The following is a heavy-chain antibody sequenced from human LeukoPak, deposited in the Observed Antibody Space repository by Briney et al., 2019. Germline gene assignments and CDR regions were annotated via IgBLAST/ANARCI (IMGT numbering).Heavy chain of an antibody. J-gene: IGHJ3*02. Sequence: GRSLRLSCTASGFTFDDYAMHWVRQAPGKGLEWVSGITWNSGSIGYADSVKGRFTISRDNSKNTLYLQMNSLTVEDTAVYYCAKDLSSGWPSSAFDIWGQGTMVTVSS. CDR1: GFTFDDYA. D-gene: IGHD6-19*01. CDR3: AKDLSSGWPSSAFDI. CDR2: ITWNSGSI. V-gene: IGHV3-9*01.